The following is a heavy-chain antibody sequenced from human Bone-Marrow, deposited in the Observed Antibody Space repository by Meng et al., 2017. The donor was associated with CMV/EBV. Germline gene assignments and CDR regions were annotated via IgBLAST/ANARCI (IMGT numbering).Heavy chain of an antibody. CDR3: ARGPGITIFGVVFYYYGMDV. CDR2: INHSGST. V-gene: IGHV4-34*01. Sequence: SETLSLTCDVYGGSFRGYYWSWIRQPPGKGLEWIGEINHSGSTNYNPSLKSRVTISVDTSKNQFSLKLSSVTAADTAVYYCARGPGITIFGVVFYYYGMDVWGQGTTVTGSS. D-gene: IGHD3-3*01. J-gene: IGHJ6*01. CDR1: GGSFRGYY.